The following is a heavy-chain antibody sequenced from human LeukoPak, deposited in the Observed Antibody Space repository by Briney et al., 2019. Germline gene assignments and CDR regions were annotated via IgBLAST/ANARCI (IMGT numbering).Heavy chain of an antibody. D-gene: IGHD3-16*02. J-gene: IGHJ4*02. CDR1: GFTFDDYA. CDR3: AKDISYDYVWGSYRPRQIYYFDY. V-gene: IGHV3-43*02. CDR2: ISGDGGST. Sequence: GGSLRLSCAASGFTFDDYAMHWVRQAPGKGLEWVSLISGDGGSTYYADSVKGRFIISRDNSKNSLYLQMNSLRTEDTALYYCAKDISYDYVWGSYRPRQIYYFDYWGQGTLVTVSS.